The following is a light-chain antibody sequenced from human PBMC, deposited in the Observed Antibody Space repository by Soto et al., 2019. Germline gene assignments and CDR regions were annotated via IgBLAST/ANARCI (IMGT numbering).Light chain of an antibody. J-gene: IGKJ1*01. CDR3: QEYLSYPWT. CDR1: QTINRW. CDR2: MAS. V-gene: IGKV1-5*03. Sequence: DIQMTQSPSTLSASVGDTVIITCRASQTINRWLAWYQQKSGKAPKVLIYMASNLERGAPSRFSGSGSGTEFTLTIINLQPDDFATYYCQEYLSYPWTFGQGTKVEI.